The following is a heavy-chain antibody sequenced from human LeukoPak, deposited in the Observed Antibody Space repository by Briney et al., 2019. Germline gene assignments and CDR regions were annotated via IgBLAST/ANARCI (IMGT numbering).Heavy chain of an antibody. V-gene: IGHV4-59*01. D-gene: IGHD4/OR15-4a*01. CDR2: IYYSGGT. J-gene: IGHJ2*01. Sequence: SETLSLTCTVSGGSIRNYYWSWIRQPPGKGLEWIGYIYYSGGTNYNPSLKSRVTISVDTSKNQFSLKLSSVTAADTAVYYCARPHGASPYWYFDLWGRGTLVTVSS. CDR3: ARPHGASPYWYFDL. CDR1: GGSIRNYY.